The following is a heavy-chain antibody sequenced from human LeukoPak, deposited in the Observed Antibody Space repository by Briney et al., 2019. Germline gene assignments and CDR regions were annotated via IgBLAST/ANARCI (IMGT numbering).Heavy chain of an antibody. Sequence: GESLKISCKGSGYSFTSYWISWVRQMPGKGLEWMGRIDPSDSYTNYSPSFQGHVTISADKSISTAYLQWSSLKASDTAMYYCARHEPIAAAGTMDFQHWGQGTLVTVSS. J-gene: IGHJ1*01. D-gene: IGHD6-13*01. CDR3: ARHEPIAAAGTMDFQH. V-gene: IGHV5-10-1*01. CDR2: IDPSDSYT. CDR1: GYSFTSYW.